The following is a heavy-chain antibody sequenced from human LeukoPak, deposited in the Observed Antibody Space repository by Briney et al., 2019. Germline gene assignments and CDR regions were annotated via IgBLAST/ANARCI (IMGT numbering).Heavy chain of an antibody. D-gene: IGHD2-2*03. Sequence: SGGSLRLSCAASGFTFSSYGMHWVRQAPGKGLEWVAFIRYDGSNKYYADSVKGRFTISRDNSKNTLYLQMNSLRAEDTAVYYCAKNSPPFGYCSSTSCYYFDYWGQGTLVTVSS. V-gene: IGHV3-30*02. J-gene: IGHJ4*02. CDR1: GFTFSSYG. CDR3: AKNSPPFGYCSSTSCYYFDY. CDR2: IRYDGSNK.